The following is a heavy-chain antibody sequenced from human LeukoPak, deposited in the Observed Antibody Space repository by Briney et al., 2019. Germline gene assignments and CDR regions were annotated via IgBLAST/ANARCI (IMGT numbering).Heavy chain of an antibody. J-gene: IGHJ4*02. V-gene: IGHV4-34*01. Sequence: SETLSLTCAVYGGSFSGYYWSWIRQPPGKGLEWIGEINHSGSTNYNPSLKSRVTISVDTSKNQFSLKLSSVTAADTAVYYCARGGHYYGSGSYRPRKYYFVYWGQGTLVTVSS. D-gene: IGHD3-10*01. CDR2: INHSGST. CDR3: ARGGHYYGSGSYRPRKYYFVY. CDR1: GGSFSGYY.